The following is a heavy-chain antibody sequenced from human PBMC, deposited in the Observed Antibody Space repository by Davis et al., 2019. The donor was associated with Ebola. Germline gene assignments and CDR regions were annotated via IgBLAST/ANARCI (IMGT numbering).Heavy chain of an antibody. D-gene: IGHD4-17*01. J-gene: IGHJ5*02. V-gene: IGHV1-69*04. CDR2: IIPILGIA. CDR1: GGTFSSNV. CDR3: ATTPEGYGEREETWFDP. Sequence: SVKVSCKASGGTFSSNVISWVRQAPGQGLEWMGRIIPILGIANYAQKFQGRVTITADKSTSTAYMELSSLRSEDTAVYYCATTPEGYGEREETWFDPWGQGTLVTVSS.